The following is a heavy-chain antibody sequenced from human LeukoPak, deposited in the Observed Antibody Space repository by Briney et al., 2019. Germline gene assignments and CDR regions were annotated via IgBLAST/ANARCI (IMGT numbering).Heavy chain of an antibody. CDR1: GFTFSSNA. Sequence: SGGSLRLSCAASGFTFSSNAMHWVRQAPGKGLEWVAVITYDGSNKYYADSVKGRFTISRDNSRNTLYLQMNSLRAEDTAVYYCARGVNDGYNTYYFDYWGQGTLVTVSS. D-gene: IGHD5-24*01. V-gene: IGHV3-30-3*01. J-gene: IGHJ4*02. CDR2: ITYDGSNK. CDR3: ARGVNDGYNTYYFDY.